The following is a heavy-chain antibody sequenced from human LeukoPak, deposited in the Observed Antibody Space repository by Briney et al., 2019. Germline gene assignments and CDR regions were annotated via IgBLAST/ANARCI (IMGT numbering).Heavy chain of an antibody. D-gene: IGHD1-26*01. Sequence: GGSLRLSCVAFGFSFRNYAIHWVRQAPGKGLEYVSVINTDGRITYYADSVKGRFTISRDNSKNTVYLQMGSLRGEDMAVYYCTGDGGSFCDFDYWGQGALVTVSS. CDR2: INTDGRIT. J-gene: IGHJ4*02. CDR1: GFSFRNYA. CDR3: TGDGGSFCDFDY. V-gene: IGHV3-64*02.